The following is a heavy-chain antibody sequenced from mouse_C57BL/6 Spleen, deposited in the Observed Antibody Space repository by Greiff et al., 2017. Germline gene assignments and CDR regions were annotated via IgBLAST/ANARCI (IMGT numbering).Heavy chain of an antibody. CDR3: ARTLGSYWYFDV. Sequence: VQLQQSGPELVKPGASVKMSCKASGYTFTDYNMHWVKQSHGKSLEWIGYINPNNGGTSYNQKFKGKATLTVNKSSSTAYMELRSLTSEDSAVYYCARTLGSYWYFDVWGTGTTVTVSS. V-gene: IGHV1-22*01. J-gene: IGHJ1*03. D-gene: IGHD1-1*01. CDR1: GYTFTDYN. CDR2: INPNNGGT.